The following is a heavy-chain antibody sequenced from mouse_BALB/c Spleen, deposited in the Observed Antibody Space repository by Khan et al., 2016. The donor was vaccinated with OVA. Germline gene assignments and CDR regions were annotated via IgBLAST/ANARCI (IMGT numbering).Heavy chain of an antibody. Sequence: QVQLKESGAELVKPGASVKLSCKASGYIFTSYYMYWVKQRPGQGLEWIGEINPNNGDTNFIEKFKSKATLTVDKSSSIAYMQLSSLTSEDSAVYYCTRSGYGTFAYWGQGTLVTVSA. CDR2: INPNNGDT. CDR1: GYIFTSYY. V-gene: IGHV1S81*02. D-gene: IGHD2-1*01. J-gene: IGHJ3*01. CDR3: TRSGYGTFAY.